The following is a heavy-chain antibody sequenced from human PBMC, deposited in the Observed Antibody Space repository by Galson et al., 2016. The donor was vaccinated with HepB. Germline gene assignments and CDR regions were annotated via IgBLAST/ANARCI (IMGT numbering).Heavy chain of an antibody. J-gene: IGHJ4*02. CDR1: GGSVSSGDYY. D-gene: IGHD3-10*01. Sequence: TLSLTCTVSGGSVSSGDYYWSWIRQHPGKGLEWIGYIHYSGSTYYNPSLKSRLTISVDTSKNQFSLKLSSVTAADTAVYYCARASGHFDYWGQGTLVTVSS. CDR2: IHYSGST. V-gene: IGHV4-31*03. CDR3: ARASGHFDY.